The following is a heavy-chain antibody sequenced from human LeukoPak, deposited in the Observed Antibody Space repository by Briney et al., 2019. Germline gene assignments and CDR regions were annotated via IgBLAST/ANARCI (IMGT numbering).Heavy chain of an antibody. CDR3: VRWYDALDI. CDR1: GFTFSSYE. D-gene: IGHD2-15*01. CDR2: ISSSGSTI. V-gene: IGHV3-48*03. J-gene: IGHJ3*02. Sequence: GGSLRLSCAASGFTFSSYEMNWVRQAPGKGLEWVSYISSSGSTIYYADSVKGRFTISRDNAKNSLYLQMHSLRAEDTAVYYCVRWYDALDIWGQGTMVTVSS.